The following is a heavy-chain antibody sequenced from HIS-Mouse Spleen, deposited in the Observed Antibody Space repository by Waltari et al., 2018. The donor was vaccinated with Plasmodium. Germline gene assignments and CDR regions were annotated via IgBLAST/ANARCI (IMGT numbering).Heavy chain of an antibody. J-gene: IGHJ4*02. V-gene: IGHV1-2*02. CDR2: INPNSGGT. CDR1: GYTFPGYY. D-gene: IGHD6-13*01. Sequence: QVQLVQSGAEVKKPGASVKVSCTASGYTFPGYYLPWVRQAPGQGLEWMGWINPNSGGTNYAQKFQGRVTMTRDTSISTAYMELSRLRSDDTAVYYCARDLAAAGHFDYWGQGTLVTVSS. CDR3: ARDLAAAGHFDY.